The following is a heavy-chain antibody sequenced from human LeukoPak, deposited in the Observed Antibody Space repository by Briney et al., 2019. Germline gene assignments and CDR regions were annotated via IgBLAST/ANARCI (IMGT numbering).Heavy chain of an antibody. V-gene: IGHV3-23*01. CDR3: ASRGYCSSTSCYGSFVDY. CDR2: FSGSGGST. CDR1: GFTFSSYA. D-gene: IGHD2-2*01. Sequence: GGSLRLSCAASGFTFSSYAMSWVRQAPGKGLECISGFSGSGGSTYYADSVKGRFTISRDNSKNTLYLQMNSLRAEDTAVYYCASRGYCSSTSCYGSFVDYWGQGTLVTVSS. J-gene: IGHJ4*02.